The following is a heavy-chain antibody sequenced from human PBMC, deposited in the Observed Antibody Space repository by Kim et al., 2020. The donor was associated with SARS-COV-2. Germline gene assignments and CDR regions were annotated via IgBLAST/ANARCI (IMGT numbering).Heavy chain of an antibody. V-gene: IGHV4-34*01. Sequence: SETLSLTCAVYGGSFSGYYWSWIRQPPGKGLEWIGEINHSGSTNYNPSLKSRVTISVDTSKNQFSLKLSSVTAADTAVYYCARAREQWLVLPARRSGMDVWGQGTTVTVSS. D-gene: IGHD6-19*01. CDR3: ARAREQWLVLPARRSGMDV. CDR1: GGSFSGYY. CDR2: INHSGST. J-gene: IGHJ6*02.